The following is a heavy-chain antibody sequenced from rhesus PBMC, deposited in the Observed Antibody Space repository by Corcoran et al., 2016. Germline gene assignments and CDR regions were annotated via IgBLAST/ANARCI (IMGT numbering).Heavy chain of an antibody. D-gene: IGHD6-13*01. V-gene: IGHV2-174*01. CDR2: IYWDADK. J-gene: IGHJ3*01. CDR1: GFSLTTSGMG. CDR3: ARGRQLVGAFDF. Sequence: QVTLKESGPALVKPTQTLTLTCTFSGFSLTTSGMGVGWIRQPPGKAREWLALIYWDADKRDSTSLKSRLTIPKDTSKNQVVLTMTNRDPVDTATYYCARGRQLVGAFDFWGQGLRVTVSS.